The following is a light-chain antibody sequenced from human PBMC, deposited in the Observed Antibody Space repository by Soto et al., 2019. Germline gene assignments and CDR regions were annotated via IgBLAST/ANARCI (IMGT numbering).Light chain of an antibody. V-gene: IGLV2-14*01. CDR2: EVN. Sequence: QSVLTQPASVSGSAGQSITISCTGTSSDVGGYNYVSWYQQHPGKAPKLMIYEVNKRPSEVSNRFSGSKSGNTASLTISGLQPEDEADYYCNSYTSRYTFLLGTGTKVTVL. J-gene: IGLJ1*01. CDR3: NSYTSRYTFL. CDR1: SSDVGGYNY.